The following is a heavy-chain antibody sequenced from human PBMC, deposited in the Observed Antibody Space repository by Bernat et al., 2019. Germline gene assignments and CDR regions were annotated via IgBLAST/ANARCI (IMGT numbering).Heavy chain of an antibody. CDR2: INSDGSST. CDR3: ARTGTTSRWFDP. CDR1: GFTFSSYW. V-gene: IGHV3-74*01. Sequence: EVQLVESGGGLVQPGGSLRLSCAASGFTFSSYWMHWVRQAPGKGLVWVSRINSDGSSTSYADSVKGRFTISRDNAKNTLYLQMNSLRAEDTAVYYCARTGTTSRWFDPWGQGTLVTVSS. J-gene: IGHJ5*02. D-gene: IGHD1-7*01.